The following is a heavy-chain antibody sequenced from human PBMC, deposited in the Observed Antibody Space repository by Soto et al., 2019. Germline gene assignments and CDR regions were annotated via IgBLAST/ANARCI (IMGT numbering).Heavy chain of an antibody. V-gene: IGHV2-5*02. D-gene: IGHD5-12*01. CDR1: GFSLSTSGVG. J-gene: IGHJ4*02. CDR3: ARLRMIMATSDIDY. CDR2: IYWDDDK. Sequence: QITLKESGPTLVKPTETLTLTCTFSGFSLSTSGVGVGWIRQPPGKALEWLALIYWDDDKRYSPSLKARLTITKDTSKNQVVLTMTNMDPVDTATYYCARLRMIMATSDIDYWGQGTLVTVSS.